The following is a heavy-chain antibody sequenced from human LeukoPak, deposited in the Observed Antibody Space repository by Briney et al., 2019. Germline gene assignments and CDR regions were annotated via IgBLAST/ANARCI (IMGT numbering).Heavy chain of an antibody. Sequence: QTGGSLRLSCAASGFTFSDYYMSWIRQAPGKALEWVSVISGSGGSTYYADSVKGRFTISRDNSKNTLYVQMNSLRAEDTAIYYCAKVRYGVVVITPNYFDYWGQGTLVTVSS. CDR1: GFTFSDYY. V-gene: IGHV3-23*01. CDR2: ISGSGGST. CDR3: AKVRYGVVVITPNYFDY. J-gene: IGHJ4*02. D-gene: IGHD3-22*01.